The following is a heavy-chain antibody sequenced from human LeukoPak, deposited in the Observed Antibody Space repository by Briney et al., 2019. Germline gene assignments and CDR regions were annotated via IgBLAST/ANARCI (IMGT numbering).Heavy chain of an antibody. CDR2: ISSSSSTI. D-gene: IGHD3-22*01. Sequence: GGSLRLSCAASGFTFSSYSMNWVRQAPGKGLEWVSYISSSSSTIYYADSVKGRFTISRDNAKNSLYLQMNSLRAEDTAVYYCARVPYYYDSSESAFDIWGQGTMVTVSS. CDR1: GFTFSSYS. V-gene: IGHV3-48*01. J-gene: IGHJ3*02. CDR3: ARVPYYYDSSESAFDI.